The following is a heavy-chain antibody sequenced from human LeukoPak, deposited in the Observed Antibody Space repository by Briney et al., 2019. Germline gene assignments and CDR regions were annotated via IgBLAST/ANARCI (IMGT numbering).Heavy chain of an antibody. CDR2: ISWNSGGI. CDR1: GFTFDDYA. Sequence: SGGSLRLSCAASGFTFDDYAMHWVRQAPGKGLEWVSGISWNSGGIGYADSVKGRFTISRDNAKNSLYLQMNSLRAEDTALYYCAKMAVAGPGVDYWGQGTLVTVSS. J-gene: IGHJ4*02. D-gene: IGHD6-19*01. V-gene: IGHV3-9*01. CDR3: AKMAVAGPGVDY.